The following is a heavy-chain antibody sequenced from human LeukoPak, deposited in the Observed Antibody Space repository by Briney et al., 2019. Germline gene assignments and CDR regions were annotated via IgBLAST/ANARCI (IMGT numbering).Heavy chain of an antibody. D-gene: IGHD1-26*01. V-gene: IGHV4-34*01. J-gene: IGHJ5*02. CDR3: ARDLGGSYSSETWFDP. Sequence: SETLSLTCAVYGGSFSGYYWSWIRQPPGKGLEWIGEINHSGSTNYNPSLKSRVTISVDTSKNQFSLKLSSVTAADTAVYYCARDLGGSYSSETWFDPWGQGTLVTVSS. CDR2: INHSGST. CDR1: GGSFSGYY.